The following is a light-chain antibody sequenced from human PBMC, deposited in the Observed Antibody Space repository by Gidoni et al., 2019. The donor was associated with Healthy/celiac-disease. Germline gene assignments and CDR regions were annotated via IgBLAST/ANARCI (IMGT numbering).Light chain of an antibody. J-gene: IGKJ4*01. CDR3: QQRSNWPRLT. CDR2: DAS. CDR1: QSVSSY. V-gene: IGKV3-11*01. Sequence: EIVVTQSPATLSLSPGERATLSCSASQSVSSYLAGYQQKPAQAPRLLLYDASTRATGIPARFSGSGSGTDFTLTISSLEPEDFSVSYCQQRSNWPRLTFGGGTKVEIK.